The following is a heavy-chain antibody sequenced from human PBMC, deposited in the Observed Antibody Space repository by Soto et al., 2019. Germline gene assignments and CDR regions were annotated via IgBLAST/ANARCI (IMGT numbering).Heavy chain of an antibody. Sequence: QVQLVESGGGVVQPGRSLRLSCAASGFTFNSYGMHWVRQAPGKGLEWVAVIWYDGSNNYYADSVKGRFTISRDNSKNTLYLHMNSLRAEDTAVYYCARDRGYSIQPEYYFDYWGQGTLVTVSS. V-gene: IGHV3-33*01. CDR3: ARDRGYSIQPEYYFDY. J-gene: IGHJ4*02. CDR2: IWYDGSNN. D-gene: IGHD6-13*01. CDR1: GFTFNSYG.